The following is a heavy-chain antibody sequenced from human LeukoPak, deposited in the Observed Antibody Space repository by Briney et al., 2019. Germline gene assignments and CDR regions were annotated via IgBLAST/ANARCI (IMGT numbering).Heavy chain of an antibody. D-gene: IGHD6-6*01. V-gene: IGHV3-30*04. CDR3: AREEYSNSRGVFDI. CDR2: ISYDGSNK. J-gene: IGHJ3*02. CDR1: GFTFSRNA. Sequence: PGRSLRLSCAASGFTFSRNAIHWVRQAPGKGLEWVTVISYDGSNKYYADSVKGRLTISRDNSKNTLYLQMNSLRGEDTAVYYCAREEYSNSRGVFDIWGQGTMVTVSS.